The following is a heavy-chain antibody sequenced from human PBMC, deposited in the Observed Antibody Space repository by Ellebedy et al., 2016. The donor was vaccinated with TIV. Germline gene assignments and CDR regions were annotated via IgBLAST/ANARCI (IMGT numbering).Heavy chain of an antibody. J-gene: IGHJ4*02. CDR2: IYSDGST. V-gene: IGHV3-53*04. Sequence: GESLKISCTASGFVVSSNYMSWVRQVPGKGLEWVSVIYSDGSTYYADAVKGRFTISRHNPKNTLYLQMNSLRAEDTAVYYCARETDWGRGTLVTVSS. CDR3: ARETD. CDR1: GFVVSSNY.